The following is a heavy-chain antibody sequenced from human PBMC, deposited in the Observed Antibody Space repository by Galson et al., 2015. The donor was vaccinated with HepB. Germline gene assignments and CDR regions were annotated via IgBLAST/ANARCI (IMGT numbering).Heavy chain of an antibody. CDR2: IGGSGSYA. J-gene: IGHJ3*02. Sequence: SLRLSCAASGFTFSDYYMSWIRQAPGKGLEWVSYIGGSGSYAKYADSVKGRFTISRDNAKKSLYLQMNSLRGEDTAVYYCARKRLDAFDIWGQGTMVTVSS. CDR1: GFTFSDYY. CDR3: ARKRLDAFDI. V-gene: IGHV3-11*06.